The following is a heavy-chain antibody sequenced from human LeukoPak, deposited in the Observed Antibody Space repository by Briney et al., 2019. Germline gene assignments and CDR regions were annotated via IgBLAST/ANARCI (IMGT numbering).Heavy chain of an antibody. CDR2: ISGSGGST. J-gene: IGHJ4*02. V-gene: IGHV3-23*01. CDR3: ARVTLRGSGWYDGFDY. CDR1: GFTFSSYA. D-gene: IGHD6-19*01. Sequence: PGGSLRLSCAASGFTFSSYAMSWVRQAPGKGLEWVSAISGSGGSTYYADSVKGRFTISRDNSKNSLYLQMNSLRAEDTAVYYCARVTLRGSGWYDGFDYWGQGTLVTVSS.